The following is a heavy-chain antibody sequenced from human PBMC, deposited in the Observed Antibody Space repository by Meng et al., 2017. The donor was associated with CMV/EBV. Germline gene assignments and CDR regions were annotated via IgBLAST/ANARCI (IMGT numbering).Heavy chain of an antibody. V-gene: IGHV3-30*02. Sequence: LVGSEGWGVHPGGSLGPTCTPSGFTFDNNGSNWVRKPPGKRLQWVSFIRYDRITKYYTDSVKGRFTISRDNSKNTLYLEMNNLRPEDTALYFCATLPSTDYDVNDYWGQGTLVTVSS. CDR3: ATLPSTDYDVNDY. J-gene: IGHJ4*02. D-gene: IGHD3-22*01. CDR2: IRYDRITK. CDR1: GFTFDNNG.